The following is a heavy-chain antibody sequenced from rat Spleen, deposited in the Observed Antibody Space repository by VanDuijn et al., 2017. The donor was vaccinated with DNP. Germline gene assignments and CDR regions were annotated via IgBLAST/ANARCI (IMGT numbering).Heavy chain of an antibody. CDR3: AKEHTTGIPRGYFDY. CDR2: ISYNGGTP. V-gene: IGHV5-20*01. D-gene: IGHD1-9*01. Sequence: EVLLVESDGGLVQPGRSLKLSCAVSGFTFSDYYMAWVRQAPAKGLEWVATISYNGGTPYYRDSVKGRFTISRDNAKSTLYLQMDSLRSEDTATYYCAKEHTTGIPRGYFDYWGQGVMVTVSS. J-gene: IGHJ2*01. CDR1: GFTFSDYY.